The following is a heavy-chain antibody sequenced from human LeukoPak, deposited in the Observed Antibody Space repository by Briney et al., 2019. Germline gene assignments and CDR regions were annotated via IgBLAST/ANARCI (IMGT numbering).Heavy chain of an antibody. Sequence: SQTLSLTRTVSGGSISSGSYYWSWIRQPAGKGLEWIGRIYTSGSTNYNPSLKSRVTISVDTSKNQFSLTLSSVTAADTAVYYCARLIVEVNWFDPWGQGTLVTVSS. CDR1: GGSISSGSYY. V-gene: IGHV4-61*02. J-gene: IGHJ5*02. CDR2: IYTSGST. D-gene: IGHD3-22*01. CDR3: ARLIVEVNWFDP.